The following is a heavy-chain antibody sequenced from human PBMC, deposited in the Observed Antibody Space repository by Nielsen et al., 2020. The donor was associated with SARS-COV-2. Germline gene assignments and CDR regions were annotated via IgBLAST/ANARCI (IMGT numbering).Heavy chain of an antibody. CDR2: ISAYNGNT. CDR3: ARNHLETWAPPLTFRYNWDGVSNHHYYYMDA. V-gene: IGHV1-18*01. Sequence: ASVKVSCKASGYTFTSYGISWVRQAPGQGLEWMGWISAYNGNTNYAQKLQGRVTMTTDTSTSTAYMELRSLRSDDTAVYYCARNHLETWAPPLTFRYNWDGVSNHHYYYMDAWGKGTTVTVSS. D-gene: IGHD1-1*01. CDR1: GYTFTSYG. J-gene: IGHJ6*03.